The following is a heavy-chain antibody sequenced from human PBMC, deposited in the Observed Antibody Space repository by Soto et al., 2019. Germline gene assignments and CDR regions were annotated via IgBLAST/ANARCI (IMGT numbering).Heavy chain of an antibody. CDR2: INPSGGST. CDR3: ARDHGGGYSSGWLSSRYYYYYGMDV. CDR1: GYTFTSYY. Sequence: AASVKVSCKASGYTFTSYYMHWVRQAPGQGLEWMGIINPSGGSTSYAQKFQGRVTMTRDTSTSTFYMELSSLRSEDTGVYYCARDHGGGYSSGWLSSRYYYYYGMDVWG. J-gene: IGHJ6*02. D-gene: IGHD6-19*01. V-gene: IGHV1-46*01.